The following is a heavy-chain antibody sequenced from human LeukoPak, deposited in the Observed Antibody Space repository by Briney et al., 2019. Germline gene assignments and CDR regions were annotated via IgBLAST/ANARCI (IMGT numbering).Heavy chain of an antibody. CDR3: ARDFSTNYDILTGYRGDY. V-gene: IGHV1-2*02. D-gene: IGHD3-9*01. CDR2: INPNSGGT. CDR1: GYTFTGYY. J-gene: IGHJ4*02. Sequence: ASVKVSCKASGYTFTGYYMHWVRQAPGQGIEWMAWINPNSGGTNYAQKFQGRVTMTRDTSISTAYMELSRLRSDDTAVYYCARDFSTNYDILTGYRGDYWGQGTLVTVSS.